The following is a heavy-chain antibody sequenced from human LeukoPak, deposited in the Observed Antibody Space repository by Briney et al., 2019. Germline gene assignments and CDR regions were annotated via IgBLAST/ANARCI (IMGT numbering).Heavy chain of an antibody. CDR2: IYHSGST. D-gene: IGHD3-22*01. CDR3: ARGSGSSGYPSDY. CDR1: AYSISSDYY. Sequence: SETLSLTCTVSAYSISSDYYWGWIRQPPGKGLEWTGSIYHSGSTYYNPSLKSRVTISVDTSKNRFSLKLSSVTAADTAVYYCARGSGSSGYPSDYWGQGTLVTVSS. J-gene: IGHJ4*02. V-gene: IGHV4-38-2*02.